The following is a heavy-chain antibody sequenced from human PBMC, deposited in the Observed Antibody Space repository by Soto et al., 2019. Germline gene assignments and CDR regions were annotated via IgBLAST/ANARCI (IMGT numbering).Heavy chain of an antibody. CDR1: GFTVSSNY. Sequence: EVQLVETGGGLIQTGGSLRLSCAASGFTVSSNYMSWVRQAPGKGLEWVSVIYSGGSTYYADSVKGRFTISRDNSKNTLYLQMNSLRAEDTAVYYCARVSRLVVNWFDPWGQGTLVTVSS. CDR2: IYSGGST. V-gene: IGHV3-53*02. J-gene: IGHJ5*02. D-gene: IGHD2-15*01. CDR3: ARVSRLVVNWFDP.